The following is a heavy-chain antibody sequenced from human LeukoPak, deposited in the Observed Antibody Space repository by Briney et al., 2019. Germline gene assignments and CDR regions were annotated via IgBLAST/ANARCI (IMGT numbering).Heavy chain of an antibody. CDR2: ISSSSSTI. J-gene: IGHJ6*03. V-gene: IGHV3-48*01. CDR3: ASPRREYSSSSVYYYYYMDV. Sequence: PGGSLRLSCAASGSTFSSYSMNWVRQAPGKGLEWVSYISSSSSTIYYADSVKGRFTISRDNAKSSLYLQMNSLRAEDTAVYYCASPRREYSSSSVYYYYYMDVWGKGTTVTVSS. CDR1: GSTFSSYS. D-gene: IGHD6-6*01.